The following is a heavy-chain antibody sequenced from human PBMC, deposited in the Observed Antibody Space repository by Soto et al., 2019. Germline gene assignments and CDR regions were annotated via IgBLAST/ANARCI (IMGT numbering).Heavy chain of an antibody. CDR1: GGSISSGGYY. CDR2: IYYSGST. Sequence: LSLTCTVSGGSISSGGYYWSWIRQHPGKGLEWIGYIYYSGSTYYNPSLKSRVTISVDTSKNQFSLKLSSVTAADTAVYYCARGGPRTYYDFWSGYYPFDYWGQGTLVTVSS. V-gene: IGHV4-31*03. D-gene: IGHD3-3*01. CDR3: ARGGPRTYYDFWSGYYPFDY. J-gene: IGHJ4*02.